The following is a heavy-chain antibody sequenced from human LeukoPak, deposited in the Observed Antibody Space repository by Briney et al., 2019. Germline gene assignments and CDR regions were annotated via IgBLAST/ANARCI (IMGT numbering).Heavy chain of an antibody. CDR2: IYYSGST. V-gene: IGHV4-59*01. Sequence: SGTLSLTCTVSGGSISSYYWSWIRQPPGKGLEWIGYIYYSGSTNYNPSLKSRVTISVDTSKNQFSLKLSSVTAADTAVYYCARALPQSNNFDYWGQGTLVTVSS. J-gene: IGHJ4*02. CDR3: ARALPQSNNFDY. CDR1: GGSISSYY.